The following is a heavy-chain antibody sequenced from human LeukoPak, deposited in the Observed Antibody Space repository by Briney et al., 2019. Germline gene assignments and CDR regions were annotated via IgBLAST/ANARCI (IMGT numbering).Heavy chain of an antibody. CDR2: IYPSGST. D-gene: IGHD2-2*01. J-gene: IGHJ6*03. CDR3: ARGVPAADLRRFGYYYYMDV. Sequence: SETLSLTCTVSGYSITSGYFWGWIRQPPGKGLEWIGSIYPSGSTYYNPSLKSRVTMSVDTSKNQFSLKLSSMTAADTAVYYCARGVPAADLRRFGYYYYMDVWGKGTTVTISS. CDR1: GYSITSGYF. V-gene: IGHV4-38-2*02.